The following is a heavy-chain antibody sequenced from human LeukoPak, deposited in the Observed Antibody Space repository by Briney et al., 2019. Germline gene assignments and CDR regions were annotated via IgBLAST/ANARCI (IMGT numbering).Heavy chain of an antibody. CDR3: ARDYYNSSGYYYSGY. V-gene: IGHV3-33*01. Sequence: TGGSLRLSCAASGFTFSSYGMHWVRQAPGKGLEWVAVIWYDGSNKYYADSVKGRFTISRDNSKNTLYLQMNSLRAEDTAVYYCARDYYNSSGYYYSGYWGQGTLVTVSS. CDR2: IWYDGSNK. D-gene: IGHD3-22*01. CDR1: GFTFSSYG. J-gene: IGHJ4*02.